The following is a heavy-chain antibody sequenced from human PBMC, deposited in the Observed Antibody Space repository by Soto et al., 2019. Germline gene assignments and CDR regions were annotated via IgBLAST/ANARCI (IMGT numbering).Heavy chain of an antibody. CDR2: IHPSGGST. Sequence: GGSLRLSCAAAGFMFSSYGMSWVRHAPGKGLQWVATIHPSGGSTHYAESVRGRFTISRDNSRDTLYLQMNSLRAEDTAVYYCAKDPSTGLPDCWGQGALVTVPQ. CDR1: GFMFSSYG. D-gene: IGHD3-9*01. V-gene: IGHV3-23*01. J-gene: IGHJ4*02. CDR3: AKDPSTGLPDC.